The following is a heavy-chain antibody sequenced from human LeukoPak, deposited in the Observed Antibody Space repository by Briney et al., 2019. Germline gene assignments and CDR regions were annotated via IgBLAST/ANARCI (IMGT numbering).Heavy chain of an antibody. CDR3: ARDPRYCSGGSCYPGWFDP. D-gene: IGHD2-15*01. CDR2: IYTSGST. Sequence: SETLSLTCTVSGGSISSYYWSWIRQPAGKGLEWIGRIYTSGSTNYNPSLKSRVTMSVDTSKNQFSLKLSPVTAADTAVYYCARDPRYCSGGSCYPGWFDPWGQGTLVTVSS. CDR1: GGSISSYY. J-gene: IGHJ5*02. V-gene: IGHV4-4*07.